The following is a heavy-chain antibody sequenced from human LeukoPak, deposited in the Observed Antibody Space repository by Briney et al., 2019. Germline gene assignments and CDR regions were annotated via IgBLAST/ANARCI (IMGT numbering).Heavy chain of an antibody. D-gene: IGHD5-24*01. CDR2: IWYDGSNK. CDR3: AREEDGYNYGY. J-gene: IGHJ4*02. Sequence: GGSLRLSCAASGFTFSSHGMHWVRQAPGKGLEWVAVIWYDGSNKYYADSVKGRFTISRDNSKNTLYLQMNSLRAEDTAVYYCAREEDGYNYGYWGQGTLVTVSS. CDR1: GFTFSSHG. V-gene: IGHV3-33*01.